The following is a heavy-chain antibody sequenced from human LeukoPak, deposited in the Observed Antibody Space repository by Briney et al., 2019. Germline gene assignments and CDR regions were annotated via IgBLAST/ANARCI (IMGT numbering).Heavy chain of an antibody. CDR2: IYTSGST. D-gene: IGHD6-19*01. J-gene: IGHJ4*02. Sequence: SETLSLTCTVSGGSFSIYYWSWIRQPAGKGLEWIGRIYTSGSTNYIPSLKSRVTMSVDTSKDQFSLNLSSVTAADTAVYYCARTSSEFDYWGQGTLVTVSS. V-gene: IGHV4-4*07. CDR3: ARTSSEFDY. CDR1: GGSFSIYY.